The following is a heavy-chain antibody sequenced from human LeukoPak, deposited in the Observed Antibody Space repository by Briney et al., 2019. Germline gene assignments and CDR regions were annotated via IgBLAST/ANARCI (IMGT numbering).Heavy chain of an antibody. D-gene: IGHD3-22*01. V-gene: IGHV3-74*01. CDR1: GFTFSSYE. Sequence: PGGSLRLSCAASGFTFSSYEMNWVRQAPGKGLVWVSRSKSDGSSTSYADSVKGRFTISRDNAKNTLYPQINSLRAEDTAVYYCARMDYYDSSGYPHWYFDLWGRGTLVTVSS. CDR2: SKSDGSST. CDR3: ARMDYYDSSGYPHWYFDL. J-gene: IGHJ2*01.